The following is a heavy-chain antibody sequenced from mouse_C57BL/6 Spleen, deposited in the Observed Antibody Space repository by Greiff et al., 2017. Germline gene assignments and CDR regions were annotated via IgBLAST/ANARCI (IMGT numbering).Heavy chain of an antibody. CDR3: ARCPYGNYAMGY. Sequence: VQLQQPGAELVKPGASVKLSCKASGYTFTSYWMHWVKQRPGQGLEWIGMIHPNSGSTNYNEKFKSKATLTVDKSSSTAYMQLSSLTSEDSAVYYCARCPYGNYAMGYWGQGTSVTVAS. V-gene: IGHV1-64*01. CDR2: IHPNSGST. CDR1: GYTFTSYW. D-gene: IGHD2-1*01. J-gene: IGHJ4*01.